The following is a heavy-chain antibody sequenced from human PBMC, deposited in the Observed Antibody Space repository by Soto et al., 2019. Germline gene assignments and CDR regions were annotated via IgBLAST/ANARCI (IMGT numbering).Heavy chain of an antibody. CDR1: GASISDYF. J-gene: IGHJ4*02. V-gene: IGHV4-59*01. D-gene: IGHD2-21*02. CDR2: FYYGETT. Sequence: SETLFLTCTVAGASISDYFWTWIRQPPGKGLEWIGYFYYGETTNKKSSLNSRFTVSVDTSKSQFSLKVTSVTTADTAVYYCARGTYCGSDCYWTLDYWGQGKMVTVSS. CDR3: ARGTYCGSDCYWTLDY.